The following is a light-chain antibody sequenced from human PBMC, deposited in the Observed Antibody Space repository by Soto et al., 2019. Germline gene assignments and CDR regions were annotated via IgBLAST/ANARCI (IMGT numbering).Light chain of an antibody. V-gene: IGKV3-20*01. Sequence: IVLSESPATLSSSPWESATLSCRASQSLNFNVAWYQQRPGQAPRLLIYGTSSRATGIPDRFSGSGSGTDFTLTISRLDPEDFAVYYCQQYGGSRWTFGQGTKVDNK. CDR3: QQYGGSRWT. CDR2: GTS. CDR1: QSLNFN. J-gene: IGKJ1*01.